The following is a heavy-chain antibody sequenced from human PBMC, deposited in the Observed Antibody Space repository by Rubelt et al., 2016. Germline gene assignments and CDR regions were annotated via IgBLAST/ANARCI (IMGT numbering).Heavy chain of an antibody. D-gene: IGHD1-26*01. V-gene: IGHV1-3*01. Sequence: QVQLVQSGAEVKKPGASVKVSCKASGYTFTSYAMHWVRQAPGQRLEWMGWINAGNGNTKYSQKFQGRVTNTRDTSPSTAYMELSSLGPEEPAVYYCARDIYSGSYYGYWGQGPLVTVSS. CDR3: ARDIYSGSYYGY. CDR1: GYTFTSYA. J-gene: IGHJ4*02. CDR2: INAGNGNT.